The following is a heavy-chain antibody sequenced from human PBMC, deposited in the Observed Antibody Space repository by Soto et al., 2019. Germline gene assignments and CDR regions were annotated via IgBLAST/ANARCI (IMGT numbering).Heavy chain of an antibody. CDR2: IYHSGST. CDR1: GGSISSGGYS. V-gene: IGHV4-30-2*01. J-gene: IGHJ5*02. Sequence: SETLSLTCAVSGGSISSGGYSWSWIRQPPGKGLECIGYIYHSGSTYYNPSLKSRVTISVDRSMNQFSLKLSSVTAADTAVYYCATRPPQIVVTLLPFPSWGQGTPVTVSS. CDR3: ATRPPQIVVTLLPFPS. D-gene: IGHD2-15*01.